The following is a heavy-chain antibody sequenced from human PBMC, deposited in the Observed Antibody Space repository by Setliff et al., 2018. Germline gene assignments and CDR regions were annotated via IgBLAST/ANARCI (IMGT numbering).Heavy chain of an antibody. D-gene: IGHD3-16*01. Sequence: ASVKVSCKASGYSFTDYYMHWVRQVPGRGLEWMGWINPKSGGTRYAQKFQGRVTMTRDTSISTAYVELSSLRSDDTAVYYCARDGISWLMWFDPWGQGTLVTVSS. CDR2: INPKSGGT. CDR1: GYSFTDYY. V-gene: IGHV1-2*02. CDR3: ARDGISWLMWFDP. J-gene: IGHJ5*02.